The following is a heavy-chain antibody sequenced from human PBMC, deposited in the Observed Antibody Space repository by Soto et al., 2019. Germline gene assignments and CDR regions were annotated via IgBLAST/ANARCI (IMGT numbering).Heavy chain of an antibody. CDR1: GGSISSSSYY. CDR2: IYYSGST. Sequence: SETLSLTCTVSGGSISSSSYYWGWIRQPPGKGLEWIGSIYYSGSTYYNPSLKSRVTISVDTSKNQFSLKLSSVTAADTAVYYCASCITMVRGNTPCYFDYWGQGTLVTVSS. V-gene: IGHV4-39*07. D-gene: IGHD3-10*01. CDR3: ASCITMVRGNTPCYFDY. J-gene: IGHJ4*02.